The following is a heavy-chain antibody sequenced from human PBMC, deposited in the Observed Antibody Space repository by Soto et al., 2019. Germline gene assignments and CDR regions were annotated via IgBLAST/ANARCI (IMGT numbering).Heavy chain of an antibody. D-gene: IGHD3-22*01. CDR2: ISAYNGNT. CDR1: GYTFTSYG. CDR3: ARDSYYYDSSGYQGGLDLFDY. Sequence: ASVKVSCKASGYTFTSYGISWVRQAPGQGLEWMGWISAYNGNTNYAQKLQGRVTMTTDTSTSTAYMELRSLRSDDTAVYYCARDSYYYDSSGYQGGLDLFDYWGQGTLVTVSS. V-gene: IGHV1-18*01. J-gene: IGHJ4*02.